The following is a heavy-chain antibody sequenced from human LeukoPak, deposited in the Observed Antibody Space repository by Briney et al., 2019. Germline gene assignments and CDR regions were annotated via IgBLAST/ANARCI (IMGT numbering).Heavy chain of an antibody. J-gene: IGHJ4*02. CDR1: GGTFTSYT. CDR3: ASGVLSGGDFDY. CDR2: ITPIFGTP. V-gene: IGHV1-69*05. D-gene: IGHD3-16*02. Sequence: SVKVSCKASGGTFTSYTIHWVRQAPGQGLEWMGGITPIFGTPNYAQKFQGRITITTDESTSTAYMELSSLTSDDTAVYYCASGVLSGGDFDYWGQGTLVTVSS.